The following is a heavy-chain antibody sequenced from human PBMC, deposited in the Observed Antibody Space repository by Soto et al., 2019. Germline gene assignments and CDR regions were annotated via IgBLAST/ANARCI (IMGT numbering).Heavy chain of an antibody. J-gene: IGHJ5*02. CDR1: GGTFSSYA. CDR2: IIPIFGTA. Sequence: SVKVSFKASGGTFSSYAISWVRQAPGQGLEWMGGIIPIFGTANYAQKFQGRVTITADESTSPAYMELSSLRSEDTAVYYCARSIAARHRALDPWGQGTLVTVSS. V-gene: IGHV1-69*13. D-gene: IGHD6-6*01. CDR3: ARSIAARHRALDP.